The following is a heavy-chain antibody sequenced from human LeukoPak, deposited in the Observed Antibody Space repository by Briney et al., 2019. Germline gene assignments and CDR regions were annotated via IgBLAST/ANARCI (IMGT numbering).Heavy chain of an antibody. CDR1: GFTFSSYE. CDR3: ARDPPDY. V-gene: IGHV3-48*03. J-gene: IGHJ4*02. CDR2: ILNSGTTT. Sequence: SGGSLRLSCAASGFTFSSYEMNWVRQPPGKGLEWVSYILNSGTTTYYADSVKGRFTISRDNAKKSLYLQMNSLRAEDTGVYYCARDPPDYWGQGTRVTVSS.